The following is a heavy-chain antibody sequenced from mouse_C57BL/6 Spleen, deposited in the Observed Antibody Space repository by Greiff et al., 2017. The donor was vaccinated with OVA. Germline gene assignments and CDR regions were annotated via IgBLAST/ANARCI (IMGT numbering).Heavy chain of an antibody. V-gene: IGHV1-64*01. CDR2: IHPNSGST. J-gene: IGHJ3*01. Sequence: QQRPGQGLEWIGMIHPNSGSTNYNEKFKSKATLTVDKSSSTAYMQLSSLTSEDSAVYYCARSHYYGSSLFAYWGQGTLVTVSA. CDR3: ARSHYYGSSLFAY. D-gene: IGHD1-1*01.